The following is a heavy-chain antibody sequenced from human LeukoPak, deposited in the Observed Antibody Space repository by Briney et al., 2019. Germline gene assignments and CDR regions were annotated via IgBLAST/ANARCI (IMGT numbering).Heavy chain of an antibody. CDR1: GGSISSGSYY. J-gene: IGHJ6*03. V-gene: IGHV4-61*02. CDR2: IYTSGST. D-gene: IGHD1-26*01. Sequence: PSQTLSLTCTVSGGSISSGSYYWTWIRQPAGKGLEWIGRIYTSGSTNYSPSLKSRATISVDTSKNQFSLNLRSVTAADTAVYYCARVQRTEEGGYSYYYIDVWGKGTTVTVSS. CDR3: ARVQRTEEGGYSYYYIDV.